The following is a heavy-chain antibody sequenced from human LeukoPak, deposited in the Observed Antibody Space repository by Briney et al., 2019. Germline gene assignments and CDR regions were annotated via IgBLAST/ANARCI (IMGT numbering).Heavy chain of an antibody. Sequence: GGSLRLSCAASGFTFSSYSMNWVRQAPGKGLEWVSSISSSSSHIYYADSVKGRFTISRDNAKNSLYLHMNSLRAEDTAVYYCASSPAYSSSPFWFDPWGQGTLVTVSS. J-gene: IGHJ5*02. CDR1: GFTFSSYS. V-gene: IGHV3-21*01. CDR2: ISSSSSHI. CDR3: ASSPAYSSSPFWFDP. D-gene: IGHD6-13*01.